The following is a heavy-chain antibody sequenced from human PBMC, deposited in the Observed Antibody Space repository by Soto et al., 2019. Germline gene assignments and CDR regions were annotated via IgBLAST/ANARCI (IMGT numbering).Heavy chain of an antibody. Sequence: PXVSLRLSFAASGFTFSSYAMHWVRQAPGKGLEWVAVISYDGSNKYYADSVKGRFTISRDNSKNTLYLQMNSLRAEDTAVYYCARETTTVTTIIDYWGQGTLVTVSS. CDR2: ISYDGSNK. D-gene: IGHD4-17*01. J-gene: IGHJ4*02. CDR1: GFTFSSYA. V-gene: IGHV3-30-3*01. CDR3: ARETTTVTTIIDY.